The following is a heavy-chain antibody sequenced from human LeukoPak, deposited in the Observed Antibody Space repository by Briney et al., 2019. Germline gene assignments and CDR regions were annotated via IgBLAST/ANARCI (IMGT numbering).Heavy chain of an antibody. Sequence: SETLSLTCSVSGDSISSNSYYWGWIRQSPGKGLAWIGNVFYSGSTYYNPSLKRRVTISVDTSKNEFSLRLDSVTAADTAVYFCARGGSYYHDNSGYSHFDFWGQGTLATVSS. V-gene: IGHV4-39*07. CDR2: VFYSGST. D-gene: IGHD3-22*01. CDR1: GDSISSNSYY. CDR3: ARGGSYYHDNSGYSHFDF. J-gene: IGHJ4*02.